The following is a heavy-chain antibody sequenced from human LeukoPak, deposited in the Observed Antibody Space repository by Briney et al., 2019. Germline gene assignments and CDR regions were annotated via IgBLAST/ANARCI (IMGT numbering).Heavy chain of an antibody. Sequence: GGSLRLSCVASGFTFSSYSMNWVRQAPGKGLEWVSTISGSSRYIYFADSVRGRFTISRDNAKNSLYLQMSNLRAEDTAGYYCARRLNNGDSGSDCWGQGTLVTV. V-gene: IGHV3-21*01. D-gene: IGHD4-17*01. CDR3: ARRLNNGDSGSDC. CDR1: GFTFSSYS. CDR2: ISGSSRYI. J-gene: IGHJ4*02.